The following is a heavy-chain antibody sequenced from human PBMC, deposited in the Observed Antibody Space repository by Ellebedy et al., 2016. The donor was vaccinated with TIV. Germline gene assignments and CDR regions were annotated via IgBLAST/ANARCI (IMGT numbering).Heavy chain of an antibody. Sequence: PGGSLRLSCAASGFTFSSYWMHWVRQAPGKGLVWVSHINTDGSTTNYADSVKGRFTISRDNAKNTLYLQMNSLRAEDTAVYYCARLGGHRYSYGLDYWGQGILVIVSS. CDR3: ARLGGHRYSYGLDY. D-gene: IGHD5-18*01. CDR1: GFTFSSYW. V-gene: IGHV3-74*01. CDR2: INTDGSTT. J-gene: IGHJ4*02.